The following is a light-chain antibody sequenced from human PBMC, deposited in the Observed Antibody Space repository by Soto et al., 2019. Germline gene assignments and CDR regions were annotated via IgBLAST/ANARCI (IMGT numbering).Light chain of an antibody. V-gene: IGKV1-16*02. CDR3: QQYSTFART. J-gene: IGKJ4*02. CDR2: AVS. CDR1: QGINKN. Sequence: DIQMTQSPSSLSASVGDRVTITCRASQGINKNLDWFQQKPGKAPKSLIYAVSTLQTGAPSKFSGSGSGTDFTLTISSLQPQDFASYYCQQYSTFARTFGGGTEV.